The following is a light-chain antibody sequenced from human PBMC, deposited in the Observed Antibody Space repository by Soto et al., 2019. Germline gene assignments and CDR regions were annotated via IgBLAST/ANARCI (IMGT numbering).Light chain of an antibody. J-gene: IGKJ5*01. CDR2: NAA. CDR3: QQRSTWPS. Sequence: EILLCPFPATLQWAPGGRARLCCRAGQSVRSYLPWYQQKPGQAPRQRTYNAANRATGIPARCSGSGSWTDFTLTISCPEPEDSSVYYCQQRSTWPSFGQGTRLEIK. CDR1: QSVRSY. V-gene: IGKV3-11*01.